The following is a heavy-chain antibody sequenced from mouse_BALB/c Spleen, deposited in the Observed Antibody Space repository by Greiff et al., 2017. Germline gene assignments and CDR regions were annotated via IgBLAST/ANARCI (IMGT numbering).Heavy chain of an antibody. CDR2: IDPENGNT. Sequence: EVQLQQSGAELVRPGALVKLSCKASGFNIKDYDMHWVKQMPEQGLEWIGWIDPENGNTIYDPKFQGKASITADTSSNTAYLQLSSLTSEDTAVYNCARMIVYDYAMDSWGQKASVTLSS. D-gene: IGHD2-4*01. CDR3: ARMIVYDYAMDS. J-gene: IGHJ4*01. CDR1: GFNIKDYD. V-gene: IGHV14-1*02.